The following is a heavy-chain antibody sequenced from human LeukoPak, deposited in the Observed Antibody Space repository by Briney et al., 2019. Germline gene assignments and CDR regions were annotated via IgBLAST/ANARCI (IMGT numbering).Heavy chain of an antibody. CDR1: GYTFTSYG. CDR2: ISAYNGNT. CDR3: ARVNDFWSGYPLGY. V-gene: IGHV1-18*01. Sequence: ASVKVSCKASGYTFTSYGISWVRQAPGQGLEWMGWISAYNGNTNYAQKLQGRVTMTTDTSTSTAYMELRRLRSDDTAVYYCARVNDFWSGYPLGYWGQGTLVTVSS. J-gene: IGHJ4*02. D-gene: IGHD3-3*01.